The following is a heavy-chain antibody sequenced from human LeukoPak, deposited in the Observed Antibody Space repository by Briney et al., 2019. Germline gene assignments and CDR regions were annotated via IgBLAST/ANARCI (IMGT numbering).Heavy chain of an antibody. J-gene: IGHJ6*03. V-gene: IGHV3-7*04. CDR1: GFTFSSYW. Sequence: GGSLRLSCAASGFTFSSYWMSWVRQAPGKGLEWVANIKQDGSEKYYVDSVKGRFTISRDNSKNTLYLQMNSLRAEDTAVYYCARGYSSSFFTNYHYMDVWGKGTTVTVSS. CDR3: ARGYSSSFFTNYHYMDV. CDR2: IKQDGSEK. D-gene: IGHD6-6*01.